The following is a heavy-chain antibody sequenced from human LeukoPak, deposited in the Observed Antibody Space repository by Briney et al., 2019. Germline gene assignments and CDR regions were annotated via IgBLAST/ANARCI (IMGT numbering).Heavy chain of an antibody. Sequence: ASETLSLTCTVSGYSISSGYYWGWIRQPPGKGLEWIGSIYHSGSTYYNPSLKSRVTISVDTSKNQFSLKLSSVTAADMAVYYCARNRYYYGSGNYGVPNWFDPWGQGTLVTVSS. J-gene: IGHJ5*02. V-gene: IGHV4-38-2*02. CDR1: GYSISSGYY. CDR2: IYHSGST. CDR3: ARNRYYYGSGNYGVPNWFDP. D-gene: IGHD3-10*01.